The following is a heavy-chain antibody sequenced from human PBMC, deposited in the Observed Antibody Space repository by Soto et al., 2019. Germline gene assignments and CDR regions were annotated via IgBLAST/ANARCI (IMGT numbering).Heavy chain of an antibody. V-gene: IGHV1-2*04. CDR1: GYTFTGYY. J-gene: IGHJ6*02. Sequence: QVQLVQSGAEVKKPGASVKVSCKASGYTFTGYYMHWVRQAPGQGLEWMGWINPNSGGTNYAQKFQGWVTMTRDTSISTAYMELSRLRSDDTAVYYGARDSAQLGEWLRRYYYYYGMDVWGQGTTVTVSS. D-gene: IGHD5-12*01. CDR2: INPNSGGT. CDR3: ARDSAQLGEWLRRYYYYYGMDV.